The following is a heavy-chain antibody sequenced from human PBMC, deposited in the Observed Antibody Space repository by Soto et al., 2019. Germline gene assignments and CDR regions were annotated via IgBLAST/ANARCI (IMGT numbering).Heavy chain of an antibody. D-gene: IGHD5-12*01. J-gene: IGHJ5*02. V-gene: IGHV4-59*01. CDR2: IYYSGST. CDR3: ARENSGYDSWFDP. Sequence: SETLSLTCTVSGGSISSYYWSWIRQPPGKGLEWIGYIYYSGSTNYNPSLESRVTISVDTSKNQFSLKLSSVTAADTAVYYCARENSGYDSWFDPWGQGTLVTVSS. CDR1: GGSISSYY.